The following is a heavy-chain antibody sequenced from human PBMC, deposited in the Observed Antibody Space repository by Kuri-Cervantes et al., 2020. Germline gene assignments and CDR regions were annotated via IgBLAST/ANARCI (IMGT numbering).Heavy chain of an antibody. Sequence: GGSLRLSCAASGFTFSSYAMSWVRQAPGKGLEWVSTISGSGGSTYYADSVKGRFTISRDNSKNTLCLQMNSLRAEDTAVYYCARPDVDTASGFTGGRFYYWGQGTLVTVSS. CDR2: ISGSGGST. CDR3: ARPDVDTASGFTGGRFYY. V-gene: IGHV3-23*01. CDR1: GFTFSSYA. J-gene: IGHJ4*02. D-gene: IGHD5-18*01.